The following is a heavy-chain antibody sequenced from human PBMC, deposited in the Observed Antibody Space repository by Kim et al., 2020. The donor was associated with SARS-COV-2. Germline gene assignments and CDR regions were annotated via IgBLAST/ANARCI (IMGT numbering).Heavy chain of an antibody. CDR3: ARGLGILYKDYYGMDV. D-gene: IGHD2-8*01. V-gene: IGHV4-34*01. Sequence: SLKSRVTISVDTSKNQFSLKLSSVTAADTAVYYCARGLGILYKDYYGMDVWGQGTTVTVSS. J-gene: IGHJ6*02.